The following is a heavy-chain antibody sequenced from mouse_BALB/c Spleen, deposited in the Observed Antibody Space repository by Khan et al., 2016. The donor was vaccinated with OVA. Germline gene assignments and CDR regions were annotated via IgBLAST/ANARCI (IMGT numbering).Heavy chain of an antibody. CDR3: ARGLRGTSVWFAY. D-gene: IGHD3-3*01. CDR1: GYTFTSYW. J-gene: IGHJ3*01. CDR2: IDPYDSET. Sequence: QVQLQQSGAELVRPGASVKLSCKASGYTFTSYWMNWVKQRPEEGLEWIGRIDPYDSETHYNQKFKDKAIMTVDKFSSTAYMQLSSLTSEDSAVYYGARGLRGTSVWFAYWGQGTLVTVSA. V-gene: IGHV1-74*01.